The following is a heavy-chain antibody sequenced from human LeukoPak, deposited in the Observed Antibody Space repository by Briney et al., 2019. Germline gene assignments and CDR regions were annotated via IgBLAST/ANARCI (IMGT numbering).Heavy chain of an antibody. CDR1: GYTFTSYY. D-gene: IGHD2-2*01. V-gene: IGHV1-8*02. J-gene: IGHJ6*02. CDR2: MNPNSGNT. CDR3: ARALCSSTSCYLFYYYYYGMDV. Sequence: ASVKVSCKASGYTFTSYYMHWVRQAPGQGLEWMGWMNPNSGNTGYAQKFQGRVTMTRNTSISTAYMELSSLRSEDTAVYYCARALCSSTSCYLFYYYYYGMDVWGQGTTVTVSS.